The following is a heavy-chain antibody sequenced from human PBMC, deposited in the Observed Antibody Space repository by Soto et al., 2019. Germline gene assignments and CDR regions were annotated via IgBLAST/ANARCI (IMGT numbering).Heavy chain of an antibody. D-gene: IGHD3-16*01. CDR1: GFSFRSYD. CDR3: AKDMSSFGSGLDGFDT. CDR2: ISYNGNNK. V-gene: IGHV3-30*18. Sequence: QVQLVESGGGVVQPGRSLRLSCAASGFSFRSYDMHWVRQAPGKGLEWVAIISYNGNNKNYVDSVKGRFTISRDNSKNKMYLQMNRLRTEDAALYYCAKDMSSFGSGLDGFDTWGQGTQVIVSS. J-gene: IGHJ5*02.